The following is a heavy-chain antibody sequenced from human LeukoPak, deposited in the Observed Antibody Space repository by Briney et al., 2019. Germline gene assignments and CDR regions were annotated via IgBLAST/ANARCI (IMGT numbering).Heavy chain of an antibody. CDR1: GFPFSSYA. V-gene: IGHV3-64*01. D-gene: IGHD3-3*01. CDR2: ISSNGGST. CDR3: ARGRIYDFWSGYYISYYYLDV. Sequence: GGSLRFSCAASGFPFSSYAMHWVCQAPGKGLEYGSSISSNGGSTYYANYVKRRFTISIDNSKNTLYLQMGSLRAEDMAVYYCARGRIYDFWSGYYISYYYLDVWGKGTTVTVSS. J-gene: IGHJ6*03.